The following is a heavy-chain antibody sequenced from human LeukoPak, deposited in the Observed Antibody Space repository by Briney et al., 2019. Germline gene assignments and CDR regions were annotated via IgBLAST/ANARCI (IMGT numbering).Heavy chain of an antibody. CDR2: ISGSGGST. V-gene: IGHV3-23*01. J-gene: IGHJ4*02. CDR3: AKDGPRGSYCLDY. D-gene: IGHD1-26*01. Sequence: GGSLRLSCAASGFTFSSYAMSWVRQAPGKGLEWVSAISGSGGSTYYADSVKGRFTISRDNSKNTLYLQMNRLRVEDTAVYYCAKDGPRGSYCLDYWGQGTLVTVSS. CDR1: GFTFSSYA.